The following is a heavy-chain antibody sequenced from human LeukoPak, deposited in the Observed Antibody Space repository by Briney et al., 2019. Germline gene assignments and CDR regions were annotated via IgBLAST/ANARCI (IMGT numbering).Heavy chain of an antibody. Sequence: GASAKVSCKASGGTFSSYTISWVRQAPGQGLEWMGRIIPILGIANYAQKFQGRVTITADKSTSTAYMELSSLRSEDTAVYYCARDRGSITMIASPGYYFDYWGQGTLVTVSS. CDR1: GGTFSSYT. D-gene: IGHD3-22*01. CDR2: IIPILGIA. CDR3: ARDRGSITMIASPGYYFDY. V-gene: IGHV1-69*04. J-gene: IGHJ4*02.